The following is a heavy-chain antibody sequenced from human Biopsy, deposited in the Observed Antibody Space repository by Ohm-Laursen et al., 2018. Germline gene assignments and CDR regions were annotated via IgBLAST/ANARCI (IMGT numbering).Heavy chain of an antibody. CDR3: ARDRGYYSDRTVPGYFDL. V-gene: IGHV4-59*01. J-gene: IGHJ2*01. D-gene: IGHD3-22*01. CDR2: VYYTGST. Sequence: DTLSLTCPVSGDSISSYYWSWIRQPPGKGLQWIGYVYYTGSTDYNPSLQSRVTISVDTSKNHFSLRLRSVTPADTAIYYCARDRGYYSDRTVPGYFDLWGRSTLVTVSS. CDR1: GDSISSYY.